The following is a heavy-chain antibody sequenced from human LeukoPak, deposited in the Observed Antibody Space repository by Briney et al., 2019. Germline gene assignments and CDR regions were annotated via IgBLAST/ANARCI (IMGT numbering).Heavy chain of an antibody. CDR2: ISGSGGST. Sequence: GGSLRLSCAASRFTFSSYAMSWVRQAPGKGLEWVSVISGSGGSTYYADSVKGRFTISRDNSKNTLYLQMNSLRAEDTAVYYCATTRYNYGYYFDYWGQGTLVTVSS. J-gene: IGHJ4*02. CDR3: ATTRYNYGYYFDY. CDR1: RFTFSSYA. D-gene: IGHD5-18*01. V-gene: IGHV3-23*01.